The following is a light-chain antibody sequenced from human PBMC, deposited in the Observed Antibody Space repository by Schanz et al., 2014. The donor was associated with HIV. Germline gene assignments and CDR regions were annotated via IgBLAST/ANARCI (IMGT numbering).Light chain of an antibody. J-gene: IGLJ2*01. Sequence: QSVLTQPPSVSGAPGQGITISCSGTRSNIGQNTVNWYQQVPGTAPKLLINSDDQRPSGVPDRFSGSKSDTSASLAISGLQSEDEADYYCASWDDSLGGHVVFGGGTKLTVL. CDR2: SDD. CDR1: RSNIGQNT. CDR3: ASWDDSLGGHVV. V-gene: IGLV1-44*01.